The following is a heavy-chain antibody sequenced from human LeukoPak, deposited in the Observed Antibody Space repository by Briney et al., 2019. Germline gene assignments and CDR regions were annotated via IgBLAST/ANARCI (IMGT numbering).Heavy chain of an antibody. CDR3: ASRGVVVTSADFDY. J-gene: IGHJ4*02. D-gene: IGHD2-21*02. V-gene: IGHV3-74*01. Sequence: PGGSLRLSCAASGFSFSSYWMHWVRQAPGKGLVWVSRIKSDGSTTSYADSVKGRFTISRDNAKNTLYLQMSSLRVEDTAVYYCASRGVVVTSADFDYWGQGTLVTVSS. CDR2: IKSDGSTT. CDR1: GFSFSSYW.